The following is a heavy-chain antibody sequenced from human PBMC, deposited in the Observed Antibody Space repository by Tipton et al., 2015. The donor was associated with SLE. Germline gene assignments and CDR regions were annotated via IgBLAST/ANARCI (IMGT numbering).Heavy chain of an antibody. CDR2: ISYDGSNK. Sequence: SLRLSCAASGFTFSSYAMHWVRQAPGKGLEWVAVISYDGSNKYYADSVKGRFTISRDNSKNTLYLQMNSLRAEDTAVYYCASGPGVVVPAAHDYWGQGTLVTVSS. CDR1: GFTFSSYA. V-gene: IGHV3-30-3*01. J-gene: IGHJ4*02. D-gene: IGHD2-2*01. CDR3: ASGPGVVVPAAHDY.